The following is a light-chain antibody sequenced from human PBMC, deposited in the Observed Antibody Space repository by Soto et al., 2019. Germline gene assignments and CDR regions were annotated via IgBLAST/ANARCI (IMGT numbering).Light chain of an antibody. CDR3: QQYNNCPLT. Sequence: EIVMTQSPATLSVSPGERATLSCRASQSVSSNLAWYQQKPGQAPRLLIYDTFPRATGIPARFSGSGSGTEFTLTISSLQSEDFAVYYCQQYNNCPLTFGGGTKVEIK. CDR2: DTF. V-gene: IGKV3-15*01. CDR1: QSVSSN. J-gene: IGKJ4*01.